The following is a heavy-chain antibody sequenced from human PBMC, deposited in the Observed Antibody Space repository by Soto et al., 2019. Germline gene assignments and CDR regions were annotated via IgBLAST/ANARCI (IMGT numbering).Heavy chain of an antibody. CDR1: GYTFTSYA. V-gene: IGHV1-3*01. Sequence: ASVKVSCKASGYTFTSYAMHWVRQAPGQRLEWMGWINAGNGNTNYAQNFQGRVTMTTDTSTSTAYMELRSLRSDDTAVYYCASGGTLMDYWGQGTLVTVSS. J-gene: IGHJ4*02. CDR2: INAGNGNT. CDR3: ASGGTLMDY. D-gene: IGHD3-16*01.